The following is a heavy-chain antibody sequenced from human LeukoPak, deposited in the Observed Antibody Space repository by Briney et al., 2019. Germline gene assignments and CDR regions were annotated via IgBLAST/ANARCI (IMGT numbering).Heavy chain of an antibody. Sequence: SETLSLTCTVSGGSISSSSYYWGWIRQPPGKGLEWIGRIYTSGSTNYNPSLKSRVTISVDTSKNQFSLKLSSVTAADTAVYYCAREGYCSGTSCYRIDYWGQGTLVTVSS. CDR3: AREGYCSGTSCYRIDY. D-gene: IGHD2-2*02. V-gene: IGHV4-39*07. CDR2: IYTSGST. CDR1: GGSISSSSYY. J-gene: IGHJ4*02.